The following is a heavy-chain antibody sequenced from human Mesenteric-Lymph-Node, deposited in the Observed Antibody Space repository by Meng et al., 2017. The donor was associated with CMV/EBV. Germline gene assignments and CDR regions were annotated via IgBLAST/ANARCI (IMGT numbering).Heavy chain of an antibody. V-gene: IGHV3-33*01. CDR1: GFTFSSYG. CDR3: AMGGVDAFDI. J-gene: IGHJ3*02. D-gene: IGHD3-16*01. Sequence: GESLKISCAASGFTFSSYGMHWVRQAPGKGLEWVAVIWYDGSNKYYADSVKGRFTISRDNSKNTLYLQMNSLRAEDTAVYYCAMGGVDAFDIWGQGTMVTVSS. CDR2: IWYDGSNK.